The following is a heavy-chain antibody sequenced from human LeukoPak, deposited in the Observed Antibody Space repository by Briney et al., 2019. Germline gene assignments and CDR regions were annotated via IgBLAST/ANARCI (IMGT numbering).Heavy chain of an antibody. CDR1: GASISSYY. D-gene: IGHD3-10*01. J-gene: IGHJ6*02. Sequence: SETLSLTCTVSGASISSYYWNWIRQSPGKGLEWIGYSSYSGSTNYNPSLKSRVTISLDTSKNQLSLKLSSVTAADTAVYYCSKGRKEQFYGSGILLPPGMDVWGQGTTVIVSS. V-gene: IGHV4-59*08. CDR2: SSYSGST. CDR3: SKGRKEQFYGSGILLPPGMDV.